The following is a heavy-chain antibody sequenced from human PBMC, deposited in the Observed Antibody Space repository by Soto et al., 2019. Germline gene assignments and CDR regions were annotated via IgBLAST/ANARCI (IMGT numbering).Heavy chain of an antibody. J-gene: IGHJ5*02. CDR2: IYDSTIT. Sequence: QVQLQESGPGLVKPSETLSLTCTVSGASVRSDQYYWTWVRQPPGKGLEWIGYIYDSTITNYNPSLKSRVTMSIDTSKNHFSLRLTSVTAADTAVYYCASKDATNSFLTWFDPWGQGTQVTVSS. CDR1: GASVRSDQYY. CDR3: ASKDATNSFLTWFDP. D-gene: IGHD1-26*01. V-gene: IGHV4-61*01.